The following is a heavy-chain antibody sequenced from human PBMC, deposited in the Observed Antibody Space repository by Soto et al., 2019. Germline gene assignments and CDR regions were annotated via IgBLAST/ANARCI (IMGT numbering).Heavy chain of an antibody. D-gene: IGHD6-13*01. V-gene: IGHV4-59*08. J-gene: IGHJ4*02. CDR3: ARVRSSWYKSFFPIDY. Sequence: SETLSLTCTVSGGSISSYYWSWIRQPPGKGLEWIGYIYYSGSTNYNPSLKSRVTISVDTSKNQFSLKLSSVTAADTAVYYCARVRSSWYKSFFPIDYWGQGTLVTVSS. CDR1: GGSISSYY. CDR2: IYYSGST.